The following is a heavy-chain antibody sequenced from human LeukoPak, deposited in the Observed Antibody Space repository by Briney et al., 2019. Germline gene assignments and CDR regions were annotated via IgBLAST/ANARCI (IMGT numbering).Heavy chain of an antibody. CDR2: IYSGGST. J-gene: IGHJ6*03. Sequence: GGSLRLSCAASGFTVSSDYMNWVRQAPGKGLEWVSVIYSGGSTYYADSVKGRFTISRDNSKNTLYLQMNSLRAEDTAVYYCAKLGINYYYMDVWGKGTTVTISS. D-gene: IGHD7-27*01. V-gene: IGHV3-66*04. CDR1: GFTVSSDY. CDR3: AKLGINYYYMDV.